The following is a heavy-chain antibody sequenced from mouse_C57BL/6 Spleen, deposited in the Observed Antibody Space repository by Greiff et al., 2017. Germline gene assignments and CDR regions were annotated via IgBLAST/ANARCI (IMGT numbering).Heavy chain of an antibody. D-gene: IGHD2-2*01. Sequence: QVHVKQPGTELVKPGASVKLSCKASGYTFTSYWMHWVKQRPGQGLEWIGNINPSNGGTNYNEKFKSKATLTVDKSSSTAYMQLSSLTSEDSAVYYCAIWLRRDYYAMDYWGQGTSVTVSS. V-gene: IGHV1-53*01. CDR3: AIWLRRDYYAMDY. J-gene: IGHJ4*01. CDR1: GYTFTSYW. CDR2: INPSNGGT.